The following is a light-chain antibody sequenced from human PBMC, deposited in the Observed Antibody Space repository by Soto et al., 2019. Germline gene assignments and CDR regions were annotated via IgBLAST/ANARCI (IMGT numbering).Light chain of an antibody. Sequence: QSVLTQPLSASGTPGQGVTISCSGSSSNIGSNSVNWYQQLPGTAPKLLIYGNNQRPSGVPYRFSGSKSGTSASLAISGLQSEDEADYFCAAWDDNGLDVFGAGTKLTVL. CDR2: GNN. V-gene: IGLV1-44*01. CDR3: AAWDDNGLDV. J-gene: IGLJ1*01. CDR1: SSNIGSNS.